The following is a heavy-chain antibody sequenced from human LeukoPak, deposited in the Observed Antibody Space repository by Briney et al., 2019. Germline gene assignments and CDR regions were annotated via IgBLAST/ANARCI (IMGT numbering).Heavy chain of an antibody. V-gene: IGHV3-66*01. CDR3: ARAQGRVFDN. J-gene: IGHJ4*02. CDR1: GFNVSGRY. CDR2: IYSGGTT. Sequence: GGSLRLSCAASGFNVSGRYLSWVRQAPGKGLEYVSVIYSGGTTYYADSVKGRFTISRDNSKNTVPLQMNSLRAEDTAVYYCARAQGRVFDNWGQGTLVTVSA. D-gene: IGHD6-6*01.